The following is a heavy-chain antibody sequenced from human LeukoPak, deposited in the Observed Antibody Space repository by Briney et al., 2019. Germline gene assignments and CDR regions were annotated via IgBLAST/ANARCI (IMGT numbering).Heavy chain of an antibody. V-gene: IGHV4-31*03. J-gene: IGHJ4*02. Sequence: PSETLSLTCTVSGGSISNGGYYWSWIRQHPGKGLEWIGYIYYSGSTYYNPSLKSRVNISVDTSKNQFSLKLISVTAADTAVYYCPRAPTYSGRYYWGQGTLVTVSS. CDR1: GGSISNGGYY. CDR2: IYYSGST. D-gene: IGHD1-26*01. CDR3: PRAPTYSGRYY.